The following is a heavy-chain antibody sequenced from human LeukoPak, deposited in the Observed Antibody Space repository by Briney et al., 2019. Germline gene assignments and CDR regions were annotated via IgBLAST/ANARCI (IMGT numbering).Heavy chain of an antibody. CDR3: ARTTEAHSWQTRYYSYYMDV. V-gene: IGHV4-59*01. CDR2: FSDSRNT. J-gene: IGHJ6*03. CDR1: GGSISSSY. Sequence: SETLSLTCTVSGGSISSSYWNWLRQPPGKGLEWIGYFSDSRNTNYNPSLRSRVTISVDTSKNQFSRKLSSVTAADTAVYYCARTTEAHSWQTRYYSYYMDVWGKGTTVTVSS. D-gene: IGHD6-13*01.